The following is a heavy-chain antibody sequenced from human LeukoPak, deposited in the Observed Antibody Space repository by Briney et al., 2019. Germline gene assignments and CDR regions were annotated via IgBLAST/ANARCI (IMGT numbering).Heavy chain of an antibody. V-gene: IGHV4-39*01. CDR1: GGSISSSSYY. CDR3: ARHVRVCSGGSCYQYYFDY. CDR2: IYYSGST. D-gene: IGHD2-15*01. J-gene: IGHJ4*02. Sequence: PSETLSLTCTVSGGSISSSSYYWGWLRQPPGKGLEWIGSIYYSGSTYYNPSLKSRVTISVDTSKNQFSLKLSSVTAADTAVYYCARHVRVCSGGSCYQYYFDYWGQGTLVTVSS.